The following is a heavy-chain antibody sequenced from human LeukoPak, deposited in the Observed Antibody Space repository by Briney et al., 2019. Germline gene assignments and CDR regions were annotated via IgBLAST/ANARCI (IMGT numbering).Heavy chain of an antibody. CDR2: INHSGST. CDR3: ARGFEGGYGHKSRLRWFDP. J-gene: IGHJ5*02. CDR1: GGSFSGYY. D-gene: IGHD5-18*01. Sequence: SETLSLTCAVYGGSFSGYYWSWIRQPPGKGLEWIGEINHSGSTNYNPSLKSRVTISVDTSKNQFSLKLSSVTAADTAVYYCARGFEGGYGHKSRLRWFDPWGQGTLVTVSS. V-gene: IGHV4-34*01.